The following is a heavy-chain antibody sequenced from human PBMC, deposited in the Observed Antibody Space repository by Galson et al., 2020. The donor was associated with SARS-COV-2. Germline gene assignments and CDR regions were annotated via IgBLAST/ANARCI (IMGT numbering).Heavy chain of an antibody. Sequence: ASVKVSCKASGYTFTAYYMHWVRQAPRQELEWMGWINPKSGGTNYAQNFEGRVTMTRDTSITTAYIELSRLRSDDTAVYYCARLRYYDVLTGYFVDLCGQGPMVTVSS. J-gene: IGHJ6*02. CDR1: GYTFTAYY. CDR2: INPKSGGT. CDR3: ARLRYYDVLTGYFVDL. D-gene: IGHD3-9*01. V-gene: IGHV1-2*02.